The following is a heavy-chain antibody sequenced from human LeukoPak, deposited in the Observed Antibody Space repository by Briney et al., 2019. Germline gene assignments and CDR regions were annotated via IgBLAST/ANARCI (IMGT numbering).Heavy chain of an antibody. CDR2: IYTSGST. CDR3: ARGRAPHGRAEYFRH. Sequence: PSETLSLTCTVSGGSISSGSYYWSWIRQPAGKGLEWIGRIYTSGSTNYNPSLKSRVTISVDTSKNQFSLKLSSVTAADTAVYYCARGRAPHGRAEYFRHWGQGTLVTVSS. V-gene: IGHV4-61*02. J-gene: IGHJ1*01. D-gene: IGHD4-17*01. CDR1: GGSISSGSYY.